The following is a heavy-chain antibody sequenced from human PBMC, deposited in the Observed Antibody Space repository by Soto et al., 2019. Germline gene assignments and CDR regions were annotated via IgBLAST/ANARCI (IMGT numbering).Heavy chain of an antibody. J-gene: IGHJ5*02. CDR3: ARVPDR. D-gene: IGHD2-2*01. CDR1: GDSISSAGYS. V-gene: IGHV4-39*07. Sequence: SETLSLTCTVSGDSISSAGYSWGRIRQPPGKGLEYIGTIYYSGNTYYNSSLMSRVTISLDTSKNQFSLKLSSVTAADTAVYYCARVPDRWGQGTLVTVSS. CDR2: IYYSGNT.